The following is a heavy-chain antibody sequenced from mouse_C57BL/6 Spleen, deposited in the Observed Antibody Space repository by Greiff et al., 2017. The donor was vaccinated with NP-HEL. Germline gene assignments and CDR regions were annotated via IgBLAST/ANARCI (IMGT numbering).Heavy chain of an antibody. CDR3: ARERSSHWYFDV. D-gene: IGHD1-1*01. Sequence: QVQLKQPGTELVKPGASVKLSCKASGYTFTSYWMHWVKQRPGQGLEWIGNINPSNGGTNYNEKFKSKATLTVDKSSSTAYMQLSSLTSEDSAVYYCARERSSHWYFDVWGTGTTVTVSS. J-gene: IGHJ1*03. CDR2: INPSNGGT. CDR1: GYTFTSYW. V-gene: IGHV1-53*01.